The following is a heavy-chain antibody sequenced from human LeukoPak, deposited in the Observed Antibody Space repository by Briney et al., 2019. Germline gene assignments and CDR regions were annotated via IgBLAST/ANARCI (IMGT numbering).Heavy chain of an antibody. CDR2: INPSGGST. CDR3: ARARGGSYLLD. Sequence: ASVKVVCKAAGYTFASYYMNWGRQAPGQGLEWMGIINPSGGSTSYAQKFQGRVTMTRDTSTSTVYMELSSLRSEDTAVYYCARARGGSYLLDWGQGTLVTVSS. CDR1: GYTFASYY. J-gene: IGHJ4*02. D-gene: IGHD1-26*01. V-gene: IGHV1-46*01.